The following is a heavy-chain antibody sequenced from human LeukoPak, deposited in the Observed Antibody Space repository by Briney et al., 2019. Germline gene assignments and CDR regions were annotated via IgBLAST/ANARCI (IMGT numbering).Heavy chain of an antibody. CDR1: GGSISSGGYY. Sequence: SQTLSFTCTVSGGSISSGGYYWSWIRQHPGKGLEWIGYIYYSGSTYYNPSLKSRVTISVDTSKNQFSLKLSSVTAADTAVYYCARYESTMVRGVITPYAFDIWGQGTMVTVSS. V-gene: IGHV4-31*03. J-gene: IGHJ3*02. D-gene: IGHD3-10*01. CDR3: ARYESTMVRGVITPYAFDI. CDR2: IYYSGST.